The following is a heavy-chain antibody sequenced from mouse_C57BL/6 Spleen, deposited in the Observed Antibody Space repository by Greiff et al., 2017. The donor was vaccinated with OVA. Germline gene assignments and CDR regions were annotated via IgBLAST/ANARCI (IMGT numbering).Heavy chain of an antibody. V-gene: IGHV1-26*01. CDR3: ARKITTLSYFDY. CDR2: INPNNGGT. J-gene: IGHJ2*01. CDR1: GYTFTDYY. D-gene: IGHD1-1*01. Sequence: EVQLQQSGPELVKPGASVKISCKASGYTFTDYYMNWVKQSHGKSLEWIGDINPNNGGTSYNQKFKGKATLTVDKSSSTAYMELRSLTSEDSAVYYCARKITTLSYFDYWGQGTTLTVSS.